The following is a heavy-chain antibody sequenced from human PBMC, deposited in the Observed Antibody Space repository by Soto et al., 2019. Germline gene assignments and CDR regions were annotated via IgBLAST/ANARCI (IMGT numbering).Heavy chain of an antibody. Sequence: QVQLQESGPGLVKPSETLSLTCTVSGGSISSYYWSWIRQPAGKGLEWSGRVYTSGSTNYNPSLKSRVTMSVDTSKNQFSLKLSSVTAADTAVYYCARDRGTIVVVPAAQRRYYFDYWGQGTLVTVSS. CDR1: GGSISSYY. V-gene: IGHV4-4*07. CDR2: VYTSGST. D-gene: IGHD2-2*01. CDR3: ARDRGTIVVVPAAQRRYYFDY. J-gene: IGHJ4*02.